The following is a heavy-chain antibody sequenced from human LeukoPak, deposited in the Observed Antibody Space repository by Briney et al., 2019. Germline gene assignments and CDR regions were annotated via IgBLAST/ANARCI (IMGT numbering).Heavy chain of an antibody. D-gene: IGHD7-27*01. V-gene: IGHV3-23*01. Sequence: GGSLRLSCAASGFTFRNYAMNWVRQAPGKSLEWVSLISTSATSTHYADSVRGRFTISRDDSRDTLSLHMNSLRAEDTAVYYCARERRSLGRNWFDPWGQGTLVTVSS. CDR2: ISTSATST. J-gene: IGHJ5*02. CDR3: ARERRSLGRNWFDP. CDR1: GFTFRNYA.